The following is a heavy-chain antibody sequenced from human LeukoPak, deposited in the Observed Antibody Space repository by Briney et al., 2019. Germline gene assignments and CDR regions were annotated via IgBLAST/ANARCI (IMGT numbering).Heavy chain of an antibody. CDR1: GYTFTSYY. CDR2: INPSGGST. CDR3: ARDHKDYYYYYGMDV. J-gene: IGHJ6*02. V-gene: IGHV1-46*01. Sequence: ASVKVSCKASGYTFTSYYMHWVRQAPGQGLEWMGIINPSGGSTSYAQKFQGRVTMTRDTSTSTVYMELSSLRSEDTAVYYCARDHKDYYYYYGMDVWGQGTTVTVSS.